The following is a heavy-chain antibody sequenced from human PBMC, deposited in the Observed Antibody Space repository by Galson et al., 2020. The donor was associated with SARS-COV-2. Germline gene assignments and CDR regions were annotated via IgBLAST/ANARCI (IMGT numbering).Heavy chain of an antibody. D-gene: IGHD3-22*01. Sequence: PGASLRLSSPASGSTFSSYAMSSVRQAPGKGLERASGITGSSGSPYSADSVKGRCTISRDTSKNTVYLQMNSRRVEDTALYYCAKGDDSSASHAFDIWCHGTMVTISS. CDR3: AKGDDSSASHAFDI. J-gene: IGHJ3*02. CDR1: GSTFSSYA. CDR2: ITGSSGSP. V-gene: IGHV3-23*01.